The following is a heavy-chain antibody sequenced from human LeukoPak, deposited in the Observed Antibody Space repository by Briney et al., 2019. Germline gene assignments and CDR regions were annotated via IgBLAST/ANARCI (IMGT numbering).Heavy chain of an antibody. CDR2: IGGSGGST. CDR3: AKGGGILSDAFDI. CDR1: GFTFSSHA. D-gene: IGHD2-15*01. J-gene: IGHJ3*02. Sequence: TGGSLRLSCAAPGFTFSSHAMSWVRQAPGKGLEWVSTIGGSGGSTYYADSVKGRFTISRDNSKNTLYLQMNSLRAEDTAVYYCAKGGGILSDAFDIWGQGTMVTVSS. V-gene: IGHV3-23*01.